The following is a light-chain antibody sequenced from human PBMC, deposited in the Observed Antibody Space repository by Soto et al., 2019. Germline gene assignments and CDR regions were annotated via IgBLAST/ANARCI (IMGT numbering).Light chain of an antibody. CDR3: QKYNSAPPNT. Sequence: DIQMTQSPSSLSASVGDRVTITCRASRGISSYLAWYQQKPGKVPTLLIYAASTLQSGVPSRFSGSGSGTDFTLTISSLQPEDVATYYCQKYNSAPPNTFGGGTKVEIK. CDR1: RGISSY. CDR2: AAS. V-gene: IGKV1-27*01. J-gene: IGKJ4*01.